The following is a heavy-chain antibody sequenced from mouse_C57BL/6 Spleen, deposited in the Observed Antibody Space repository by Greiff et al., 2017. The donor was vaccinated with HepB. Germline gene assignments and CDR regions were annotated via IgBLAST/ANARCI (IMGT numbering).Heavy chain of an antibody. J-gene: IGHJ1*03. V-gene: IGHV1-50*01. CDR1: GYTFTSYW. D-gene: IGHD2-1*01. Sequence: VQLQQPGAELVKPGASVKLSCKASGYTFTSYWMQWVKQRPGQGLEWIGEIDPSDSYTNYNQKFKGKATLTVDTSSSTAYMQLSSLTSEDSAVYYCARSYYGSQGLSWYFDVWGTGTTVNVSS. CDR3: ARSYYGSQGLSWYFDV. CDR2: IDPSDSYT.